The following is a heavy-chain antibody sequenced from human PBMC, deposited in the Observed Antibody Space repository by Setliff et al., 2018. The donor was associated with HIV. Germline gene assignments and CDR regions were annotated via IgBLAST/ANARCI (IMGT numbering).Heavy chain of an antibody. J-gene: IGHJ4*02. V-gene: IGHV4-39*02. CDR3: AREDSSYHYFDY. Sequence: PSETLSLTCTVSGGSISSSSYYWGWIRQPPGKGLEWIGSIYYSGTTHYNPSLNSRVIISVDTSKNQFSLKLTSVTAADTAVYYCAREDSSYHYFDYWGQGMWVTVSS. CDR1: GGSISSSSYY. D-gene: IGHD6-6*01. CDR2: IYYSGTT.